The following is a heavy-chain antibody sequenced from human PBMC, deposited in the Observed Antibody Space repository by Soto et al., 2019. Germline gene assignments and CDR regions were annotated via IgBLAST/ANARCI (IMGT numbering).Heavy chain of an antibody. D-gene: IGHD7-27*01. CDR2: ISSSSSYI. V-gene: IGHV3-21*01. CDR3: ARDLTGEVGDI. J-gene: IGHJ3*02. Sequence: GGSLRLSCAASGFTFSSYSMNWVRQAPGKGLEWVSSISSSSSYIYYADSVKGRFTISRDNAKNSLYLQMNSLRAEDTAVYYCARDLTGEVGDIWGQGTMVTVSS. CDR1: GFTFSSYS.